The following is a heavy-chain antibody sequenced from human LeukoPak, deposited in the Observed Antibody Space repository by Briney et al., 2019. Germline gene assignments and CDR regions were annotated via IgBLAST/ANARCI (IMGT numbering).Heavy chain of an antibody. V-gene: IGHV1-24*01. J-gene: IGHJ3*02. CDR2: FDPEEVET. CDR3: ATPEATAAIERGEGTFEI. CDR1: GDTVSELS. D-gene: IGHD6-13*01. Sequence: ASVKVSCKVHGDTVSELSIHWLRQVPGKGLEWTGGFDPEEVETVYAQKFQGRVTMTEDTSTDTVHMDLSSLRSDDTAFYCATPEATAAIERGEGTFEIWGQGTMVIVSS.